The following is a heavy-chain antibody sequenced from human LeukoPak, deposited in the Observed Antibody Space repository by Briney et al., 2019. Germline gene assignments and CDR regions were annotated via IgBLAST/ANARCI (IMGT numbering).Heavy chain of an antibody. J-gene: IGHJ4*02. V-gene: IGHV4-59*01. CDR1: XGSISSYY. CDR2: IHYSGST. Sequence: SETLSLTCTVXXGSISSYYWSWIRQPPGKGLEWIGYIHYSGSTNYNPSLKSRVTISVDTSKNQFSLKLSSVTAADTAVYYCARGKRIFEDYLGQGTLVTVSS. D-gene: IGHD3-3*01. CDR3: ARGKRIFEDY.